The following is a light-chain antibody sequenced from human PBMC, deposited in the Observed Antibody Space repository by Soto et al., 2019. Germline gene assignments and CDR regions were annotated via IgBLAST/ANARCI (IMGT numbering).Light chain of an antibody. Sequence: EIVLTQSPGTLSLSPGERATLSCRASQSVRSSYLAWYQQKPGQAPRLLISGASNRAAGIPDRFSGSGSGTDFTLTISRLEPEDFAVYYWQQYGSSPITFGQGTRLEIK. CDR3: QQYGSSPIT. CDR2: GAS. V-gene: IGKV3-20*01. CDR1: QSVRSSY. J-gene: IGKJ5*01.